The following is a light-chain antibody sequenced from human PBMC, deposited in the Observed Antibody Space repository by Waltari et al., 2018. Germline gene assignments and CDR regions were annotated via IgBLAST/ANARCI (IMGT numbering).Light chain of an antibody. CDR3: ATWDDSLNAAV. Sequence: QSVLTQPPSASGTPGLRVPISCSGSSSNIESNPCNWYQQLPGTAPKLLIYSTNQRPSGVPDRFSGSKSGTSASLAISGLQSEDEADYYCATWDDSLNAAVFGGGTQLSVL. J-gene: IGLJ7*01. V-gene: IGLV1-44*01. CDR1: SSNIESNP. CDR2: STN.